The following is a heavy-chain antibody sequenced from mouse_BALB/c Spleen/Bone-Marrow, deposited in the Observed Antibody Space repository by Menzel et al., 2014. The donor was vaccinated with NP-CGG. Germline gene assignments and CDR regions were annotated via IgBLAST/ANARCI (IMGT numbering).Heavy chain of an antibody. V-gene: IGHV8-12*01. CDR3: ARFITTATWYFDV. CDR1: GFSPSTSGMG. D-gene: IGHD1-2*01. J-gene: IGHJ1*01. CDR2: IYWDDDK. Sequence: QVTLKECGPGILQPSQTLSLTCSFSGFSPSTSGMGVSWIRQPSGKGLEWLAHIYWDDDKRYNPSLKSRLTISKDTSRNQVFLKITSVDTADTATYYCARFITTATWYFDVWGAGTTVTVSS.